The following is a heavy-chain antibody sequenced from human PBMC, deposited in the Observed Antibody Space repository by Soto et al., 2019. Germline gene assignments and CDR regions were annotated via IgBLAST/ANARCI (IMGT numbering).Heavy chain of an antibody. Sequence: QPGGSLRLSCAASGFTFSSYGMHWVRQAPGKGLEWVAVIWYDGSNKYYADSVKGRLTISRDNSKNTLYLQMNSLRAEDTAVYYCARSFMVRGVINYWGQGTLVTVS. CDR3: ARSFMVRGVINY. D-gene: IGHD3-10*01. CDR2: IWYDGSNK. CDR1: GFTFSSYG. V-gene: IGHV3-33*01. J-gene: IGHJ4*02.